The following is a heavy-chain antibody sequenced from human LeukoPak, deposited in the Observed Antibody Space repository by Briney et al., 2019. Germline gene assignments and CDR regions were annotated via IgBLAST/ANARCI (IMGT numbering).Heavy chain of an antibody. D-gene: IGHD2-8*01. CDR2: IKEDGSEE. CDR1: GFNFISYW. Sequence: PGGSLRLSCAASGFNFISYWMSWVRQAPGKGLEWVANIKEDGSEEYYVDSVKGRFTISRDNAKNSVSLQMNSLRAEDTAVYYCARIYLKMASASWGQGTLVTVSS. CDR3: ARIYLKMASAS. V-gene: IGHV3-7*01. J-gene: IGHJ5*02.